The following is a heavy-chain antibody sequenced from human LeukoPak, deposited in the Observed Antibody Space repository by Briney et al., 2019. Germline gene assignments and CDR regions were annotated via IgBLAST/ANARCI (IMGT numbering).Heavy chain of an antibody. J-gene: IGHJ4*02. CDR1: GFTFSSFV. CDR2: IKPKTDGETT. Sequence: GGSLRLSCAASGFTFSSFVMHWVRQAPGKGLEWVGRIKPKTDGETTEYAAPVKDRFSISRDDSKSMMYLQMNSLKTEDTAVYYCITPLPYSAQGGQGTLVTVSS. D-gene: IGHD2-21*01. V-gene: IGHV3-15*07. CDR3: ITPLPYSAQ.